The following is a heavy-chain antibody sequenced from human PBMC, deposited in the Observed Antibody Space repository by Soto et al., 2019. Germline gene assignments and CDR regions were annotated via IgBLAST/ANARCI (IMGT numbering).Heavy chain of an antibody. J-gene: IGHJ5*02. Sequence: GSLRLSCTALTGYPMSWLRRGPGKGLELISTISPTCKTHYADSVEGRFTISRDYSKNTFYLQMNNLRADDTGVYYCAKDPSTGHADLWGQGTLGTVSS. CDR2: ISPTCKT. CDR1: TGYP. D-gene: IGHD3-9*01. V-gene: IGHV3-23*01. CDR3: AKDPSTGHADL.